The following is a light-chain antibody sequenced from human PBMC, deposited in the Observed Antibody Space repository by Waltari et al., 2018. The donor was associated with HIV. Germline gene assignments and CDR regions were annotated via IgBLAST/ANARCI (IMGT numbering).Light chain of an antibody. CDR3: AAWDDSLNGVV. Sequence: QSVLTQPPSASGTPGHRVTISCSVSNSNIGSNTVTWYQQLPGTAPKLLIYNNKQRPSGVPDRISGSKSGTSASLAISGLQSEDEADYYCAAWDDSLNGVVFGGGTKLTVL. CDR1: NSNIGSNT. J-gene: IGLJ2*01. V-gene: IGLV1-44*01. CDR2: NNK.